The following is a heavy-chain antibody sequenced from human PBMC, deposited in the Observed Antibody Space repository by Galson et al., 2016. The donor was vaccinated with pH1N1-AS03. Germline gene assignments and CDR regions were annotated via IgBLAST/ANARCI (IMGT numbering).Heavy chain of an antibody. CDR1: GFSIGDHW. CDR2: IKEDGSEK. CDR3: GRVGRGGSPVDY. Sequence: SLRLSCAASGFSIGDHWMGWFRQAPSKGLEWVTEIKEDGSEKHDVDSVKGRFIISRDNAKNSLYLQMNSLRADDTAVYYCGRVGRGGSPVDYWGQGTLVTVSS. V-gene: IGHV3-7*03. J-gene: IGHJ4*02. D-gene: IGHD2-15*01.